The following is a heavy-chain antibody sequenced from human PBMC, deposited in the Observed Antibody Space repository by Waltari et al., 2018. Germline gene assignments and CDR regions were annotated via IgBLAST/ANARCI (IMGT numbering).Heavy chain of an antibody. V-gene: IGHV3-48*01. CDR1: GFTFSSYS. J-gene: IGHJ6*02. CDR2: ISSSRSTI. CDR3: ARDWEDLYYYDSSGYYYGYYYYGMDV. Sequence: EVQLVESGGGLVQPGGSLRLSCAASGFTFSSYSMNWVRQAPGKGLEWVSYISSSRSTIYYADSVKGRFTISRDNAKNSLYLQMNSLRAEDTAVYYCARDWEDLYYYDSSGYYYGYYYYGMDVWGQGTTVTVSS. D-gene: IGHD3-22*01.